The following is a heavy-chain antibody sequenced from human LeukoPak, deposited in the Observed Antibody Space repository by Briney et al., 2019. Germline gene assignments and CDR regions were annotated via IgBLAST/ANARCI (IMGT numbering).Heavy chain of an antibody. CDR1: GYTLTELS. V-gene: IGHV1-24*01. D-gene: IGHD6-6*01. Sequence: ASVKVSCKVSGYTLTELSMHWVRQAPGKGLEWMGGFDPEDGETIYAQKFQGRVTMTEDTSTDTAYMELSSLRSEDTAVYYCATEGEYRMLFDPWGQGTLVTVSS. CDR2: FDPEDGET. CDR3: ATEGEYRMLFDP. J-gene: IGHJ5*02.